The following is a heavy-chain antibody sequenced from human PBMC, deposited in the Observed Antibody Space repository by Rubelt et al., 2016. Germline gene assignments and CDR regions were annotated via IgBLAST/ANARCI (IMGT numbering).Heavy chain of an antibody. CDR3: AKVRDNWNDAVDY. J-gene: IGHJ4*02. V-gene: IGHV3-23*01. Sequence: LQLQESGPGLVKPSETLSLTCTVSGGSISSSSYYWGWIRQPPGKGLEWVSAISGSGGSTYYADSVKGRLTISRDNSKNTLYLQMNSLRAEDTAVYYCAKVRDNWNDAVDYWGQGTLVTVSS. CDR2: ISGSGGST. CDR1: GGSISSSSYY. D-gene: IGHD1-20*01.